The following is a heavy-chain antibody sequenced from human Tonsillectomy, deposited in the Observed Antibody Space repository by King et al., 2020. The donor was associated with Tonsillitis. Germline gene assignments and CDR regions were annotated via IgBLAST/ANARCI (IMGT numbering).Heavy chain of an antibody. Sequence: QLVQSGADMKKPGESLKISCKGSGYKFTDYWIGWVRQKPGKGLEWMGIVDPGDSDTRYSPSFQGQVTISADKSLSTAYLQWSSLRASDTAIYYCARVLKYNDFWNGYPTFDYWGQGSLVTVSS. CDR1: GYKFTDYW. CDR2: VDPGDSDT. V-gene: IGHV5-51*03. CDR3: ARVLKYNDFWNGYPTFDY. D-gene: IGHD3-3*01. J-gene: IGHJ4*02.